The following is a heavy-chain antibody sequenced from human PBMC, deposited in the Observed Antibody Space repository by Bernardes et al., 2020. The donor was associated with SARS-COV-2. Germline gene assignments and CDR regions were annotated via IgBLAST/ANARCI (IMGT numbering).Heavy chain of an antibody. V-gene: IGHV1-2*02. Sequence: ASVKVSCKASGYTFTAYYIHWVRQAPGQGLEWMGWINPNSGGTNYAQTFQGRVTMTRDTSISTAYMELSRLTSDDTAVYYCALPPTNYDRYAMDGGCQGTPVTDSS. CDR3: ALPPTNYDRYAMDG. D-gene: IGHD3-22*01. CDR2: INPNSGGT. J-gene: IGHJ6*02. CDR1: GYTFTAYY.